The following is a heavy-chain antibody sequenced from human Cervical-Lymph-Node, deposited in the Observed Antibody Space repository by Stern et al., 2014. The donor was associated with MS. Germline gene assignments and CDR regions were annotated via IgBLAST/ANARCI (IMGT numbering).Heavy chain of an antibody. D-gene: IGHD2-2*01. CDR2: MYYSGST. Sequence: QLQLQESGPGLVKPSETLSLTCTVSGGSISSSSYYWGWIRQAPGKGLEWIGSMYYSGSTYNNPSLKSRVTISVDTSTNPFSLKMSSVTAADTAVYYCFGEVLSLDYWGQGTLVTVSS. CDR3: FGEVLSLDY. V-gene: IGHV4-39*01. CDR1: GGSISSSSYY. J-gene: IGHJ4*02.